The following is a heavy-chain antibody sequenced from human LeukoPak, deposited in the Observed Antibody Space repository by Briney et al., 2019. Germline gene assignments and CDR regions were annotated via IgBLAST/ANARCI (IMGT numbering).Heavy chain of an antibody. CDR2: IKPAGGEK. CDR3: AKDPLSGALDC. CDR1: GFTFSSAW. V-gene: IGHV3-7*01. D-gene: IGHD6-25*01. J-gene: IGHJ4*02. Sequence: GGSLRLSCAASGFTFSSAWMTWVRQAPGKGLEWVADIKPAGGEKYVDSVKGRFTVSRDNAKNSLYLQMNSLRVEDTAVYYCAKDPLSGALDCSGQGALVIVSS.